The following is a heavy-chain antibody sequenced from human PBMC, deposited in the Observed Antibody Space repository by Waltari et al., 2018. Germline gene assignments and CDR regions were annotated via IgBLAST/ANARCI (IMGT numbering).Heavy chain of an antibody. V-gene: IGHV4-34*01. CDR3: ARTPCYFLNGCDYFDY. Sequence: QVQLQQWGAGLLKPSETLSLTCAVYGESFNSYYWSWIRQPPGKGLEWIGEINQSGSTNYNPSLKSRVTISVDTSKNQFSLKLSSVTAADTAVYYCARTPCYFLNGCDYFDYWGQGTLVTVSS. J-gene: IGHJ4*02. CDR2: INQSGST. CDR1: GESFNSYY. D-gene: IGHD2-8*01.